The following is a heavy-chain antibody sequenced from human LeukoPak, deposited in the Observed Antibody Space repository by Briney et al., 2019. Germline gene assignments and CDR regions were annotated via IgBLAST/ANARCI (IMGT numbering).Heavy chain of an antibody. V-gene: IGHV4-4*02. D-gene: IGHD1-26*01. CDR3: TREDRPYCPFAY. CDR2: IAHDGTT. J-gene: IGHJ4*02. CDR1: GGSVDITNY. Sequence: SETLSLTCGVSGGSVDITNYWSWVRQAPGKGLEWIGEIAHDGTTNYNPSLRSRVAMSFDRANNQFSLSLTSVTAADTAVYYCTREDRPYCPFAYWGQGVLVTVSS.